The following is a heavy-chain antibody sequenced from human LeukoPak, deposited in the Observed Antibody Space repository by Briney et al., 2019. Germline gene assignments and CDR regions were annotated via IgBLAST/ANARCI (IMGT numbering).Heavy chain of an antibody. J-gene: IGHJ4*02. CDR3: ARDLYSSGGDY. D-gene: IGHD6-19*01. CDR2: ISASGGST. V-gene: IGHV3-23*01. Sequence: PSETLSLTCAVCGGSFSRHYWSWIRQPPGKGLEWLSLISASGGSTYYADSVKRRFTISRDNSKNTLYLQMNSLRAEDTALYYCARDLYSSGGDYWGQGTLVTVSA. CDR1: GGSFSRHY.